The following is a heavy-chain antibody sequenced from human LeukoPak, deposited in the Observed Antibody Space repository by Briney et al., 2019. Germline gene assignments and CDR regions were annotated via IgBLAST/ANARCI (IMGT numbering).Heavy chain of an antibody. CDR3: ARDCSITSCHDY. V-gene: IGHV3-21*01. D-gene: IGHD2-2*01. CDR2: ISSSGSYI. CDR1: GFTFSSYC. Sequence: GGSLRLSCAASGFTFSSYCMSWVRQAPGKGLEWVSSISSSGSYIYYADSVKGRFTISRDNAKNSLYLQMNSLRAEDTAVYYCARDCSITSCHDYWGQGTLVTVSS. J-gene: IGHJ4*02.